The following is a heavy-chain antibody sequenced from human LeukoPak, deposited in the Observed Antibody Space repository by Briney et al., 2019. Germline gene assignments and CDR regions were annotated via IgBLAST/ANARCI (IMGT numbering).Heavy chain of an antibody. J-gene: IGHJ4*02. CDR2: IRGDGGEK. CDR3: AKHGAYCFDY. D-gene: IGHD2-15*01. Sequence: GGSLRLSCAASGFTFSNNWMGWVRQAPGKGLEGVANIRGDGGEKHYVGSVKGRFTISRDNEKKLLYLQMNSLRAEDTAVYYCAKHGAYCFDYWGQGALVTVSS. CDR1: GFTFSNNW. V-gene: IGHV3-7*01.